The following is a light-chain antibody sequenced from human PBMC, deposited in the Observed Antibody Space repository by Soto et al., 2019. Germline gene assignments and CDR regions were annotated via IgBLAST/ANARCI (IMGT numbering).Light chain of an antibody. V-gene: IGKV3-20*01. CDR3: QQYDTSPPST. Sequence: EIVLTQSPGTLSLSPGERATLSCRASQSVSSTYLAWYQQKPGQAPRLLIYGASDRASGIPDRFSGSGSGTDFTLTISRLEPEDFAVYYCQQYDTSPPSTFGQGTKVEIK. J-gene: IGKJ1*01. CDR1: QSVSSTY. CDR2: GAS.